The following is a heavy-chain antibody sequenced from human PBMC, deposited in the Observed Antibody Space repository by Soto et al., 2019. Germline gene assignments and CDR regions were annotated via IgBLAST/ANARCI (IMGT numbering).Heavy chain of an antibody. CDR3: AREEDLEQPGGYYGMDV. V-gene: IGHV5-51*01. D-gene: IGHD1-1*01. CDR1: GYSFTSYW. Sequence: GESLKISCKGSGYSFTSYWIGWVRQMPGKCLEWMGIIYPGDSDTRYSPSFQGQVTISADKSISTAYLQWSSLKASDTAVYYCAREEDLEQPGGYYGMDVWGQGTTVTVSS. J-gene: IGHJ6*02. CDR2: IYPGDSDT.